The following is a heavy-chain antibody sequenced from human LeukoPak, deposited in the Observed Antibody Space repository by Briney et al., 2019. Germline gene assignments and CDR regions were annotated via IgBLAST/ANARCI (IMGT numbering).Heavy chain of an antibody. J-gene: IGHJ4*02. V-gene: IGHV4-39*01. D-gene: IGHD5-18*01. CDR3: ARQAGYSYGLFDY. Sequence: SSETLSLTCTVSGGSISSNTYYWGWIRQPPGKGLEWIGSIYYSGSTYYNPSLKSRVTISVDTSKNQFSLKLSSVTAADTAVYYCARQAGYSYGLFDYWGQGTLVTVSS. CDR1: GGSISSNTYY. CDR2: IYYSGST.